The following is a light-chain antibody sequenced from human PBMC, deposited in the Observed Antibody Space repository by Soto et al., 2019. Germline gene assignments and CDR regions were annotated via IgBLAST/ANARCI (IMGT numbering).Light chain of an antibody. CDR3: QTWGTGIPHVV. CDR1: SGHSSYA. J-gene: IGLJ2*01. CDR2: LNSDGSH. V-gene: IGLV4-69*01. Sequence: QPVLTQSPSGSASLGASVKLICTLSSGHSSYAIAWHQQQPEKGPRYLMNLNSDGSHSKGDWIPDRFSGSSSGAERYLTISSLQSEDEADYYCQTWGTGIPHVVFGGGTKVTVL.